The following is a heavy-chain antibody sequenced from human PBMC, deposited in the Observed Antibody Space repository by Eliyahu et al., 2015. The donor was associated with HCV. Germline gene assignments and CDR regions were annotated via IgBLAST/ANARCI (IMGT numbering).Heavy chain of an antibody. V-gene: IGHV3-21*01. Sequence: EVQLVESGGGLVKPGGSLRLSCVASGFSFSDYXMNWVRQAPGKGLAWVSSITSSGSYMYYGDSVXXXXTISRDSAKNSLFLLXXXLRAXDTAVYYCARSISPRDWFDPWGQGTLVTVSS. CDR3: ARSISPRDWFDP. CDR2: ITSSGSYM. J-gene: IGHJ5*02. D-gene: IGHD2-21*01. CDR1: GFSFSDYX.